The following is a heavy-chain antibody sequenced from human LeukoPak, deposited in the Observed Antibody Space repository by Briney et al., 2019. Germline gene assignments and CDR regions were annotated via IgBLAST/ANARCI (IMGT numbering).Heavy chain of an antibody. D-gene: IGHD2-21*01. J-gene: IGHJ6*02. V-gene: IGHV4-4*07. CDR3: ARDHRASWGIPMDV. CDR2: IYTSGST. CDR1: GGSISSYY. Sequence: SETLSLTCTVSGGSISSYYWSWIRQPAGKGLEWIGRIYTSGSTNYNPSLKSRVTMSVDTSKNQFSLKLSSVTAADTAVYYCARDHRASWGIPMDVWGQGTTVTVSS.